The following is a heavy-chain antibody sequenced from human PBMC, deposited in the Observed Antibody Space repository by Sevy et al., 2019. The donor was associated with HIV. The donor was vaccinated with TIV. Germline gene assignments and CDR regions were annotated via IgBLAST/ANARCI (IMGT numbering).Heavy chain of an antibody. CDR3: ARDVGGGYFDY. V-gene: IGHV3-7*03. CDR1: GFTFNNFW. Sequence: GGSLRLSCVASGFTFNNFWMAWVRQAPGKGLEWFANIKPDGSESNHVGSVKGRFTISRDNAKNSLYLQMNSLTAEDKAGYYCARDVGGGYFDYWGQGTLVTVSS. D-gene: IGHD3-16*01. CDR2: IKPDGSES. J-gene: IGHJ4*01.